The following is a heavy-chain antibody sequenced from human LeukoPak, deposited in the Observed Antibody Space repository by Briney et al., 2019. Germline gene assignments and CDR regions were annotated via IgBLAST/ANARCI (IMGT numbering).Heavy chain of an antibody. Sequence: GGSLRLSCAASGFTFSRNGMHWVRQAPGKGLEWVAVIWYDGSNEYYADSVKGRFTISRDNSKNTLYLQMNSLRAEDTAVYYCAKGLTIFGVVNDCWGQGTLVTVSS. CDR1: GFTFSRNG. J-gene: IGHJ4*02. V-gene: IGHV3-33*06. D-gene: IGHD3-3*01. CDR3: AKGLTIFGVVNDC. CDR2: IWYDGSNE.